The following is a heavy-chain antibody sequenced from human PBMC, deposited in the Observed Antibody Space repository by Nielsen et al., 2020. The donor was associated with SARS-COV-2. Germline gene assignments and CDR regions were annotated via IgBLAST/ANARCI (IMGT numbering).Heavy chain of an antibody. D-gene: IGHD3-10*01. V-gene: IGHV5-10-1*01. CDR2: INPSDSYT. J-gene: IGHJ5*02. CDR1: GYSFTTYW. CDR3: ANLDVDYYGSGSYRKFGANWFDP. Sequence: GESLKISCKGSGYSFTTYWITWVRQMPGKGLEWMGRINPSDSYTNYSPSFQGHVTISADKSISTAYLQWSSLKASDTAMYYCANLDVDYYGSGSYRKFGANWFDPWGQGTLVTVSS.